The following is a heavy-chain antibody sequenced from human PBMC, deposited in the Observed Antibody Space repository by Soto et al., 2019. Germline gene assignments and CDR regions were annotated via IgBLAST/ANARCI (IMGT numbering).Heavy chain of an antibody. D-gene: IGHD6-6*01. Sequence: GGSLRLSCAASGFTFSSYDMHWVRQATGKGLEWVSAIGTAGDTYYPGSVKDGFTISRENAKNSLYLQMNSLRAGDTAVYYCARAVRGGWQLVPYFDYWGQGTLVTVSS. CDR2: IGTAGDT. J-gene: IGHJ4*02. CDR3: ARAVRGGWQLVPYFDY. CDR1: GFTFSSYD. V-gene: IGHV3-13*01.